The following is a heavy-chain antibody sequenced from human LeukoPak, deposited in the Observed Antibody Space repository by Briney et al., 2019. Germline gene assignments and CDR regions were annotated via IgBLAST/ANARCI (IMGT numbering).Heavy chain of an antibody. CDR2: IRSKANSYAT. J-gene: IGHJ4*02. D-gene: IGHD3/OR15-3a*01. CDR3: TSSRTDTYDY. V-gene: IGHV3-73*01. CDR1: GFTFSGSA. Sequence: QSGGSLRLSCAASGFTFSGSAMHWVRQASGKGLEWVGRIRSKANSYATAYAASVKGRFTISRDDSKNTAYLQMNSLKTEDTAVYYCTSSRTDTYDYWGQGTLVTVSS.